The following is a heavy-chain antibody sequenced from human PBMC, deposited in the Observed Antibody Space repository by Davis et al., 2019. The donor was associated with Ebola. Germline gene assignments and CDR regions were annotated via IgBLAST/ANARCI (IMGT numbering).Heavy chain of an antibody. J-gene: IGHJ4*02. CDR3: ARDYFDSNGYLYYFDY. Sequence: SETLSLTCAVSGGSIRSSNWWSWVRQSPGKGLEWVGALYHSGTTNYNPSLKSRVTISVDKSKNQFSMKLSSGTAADTAVYYCARDYFDSNGYLYYFDYWGQGTLVTVSS. D-gene: IGHD3-22*01. CDR2: LYHSGTT. CDR1: GGSIRSSNW. V-gene: IGHV4-4*02.